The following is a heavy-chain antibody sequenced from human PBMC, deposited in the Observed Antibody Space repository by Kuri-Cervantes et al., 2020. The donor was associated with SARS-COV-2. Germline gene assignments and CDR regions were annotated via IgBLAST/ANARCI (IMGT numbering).Heavy chain of an antibody. V-gene: IGHV3-13*03. D-gene: IGHD7-27*01. Sequence: GGSLRLSCAACGLTFSSYDMHWVRQATGKGLEWVSAIGTAGDTYYPGSVKGQFAISRENAKNSLYLQMNGLRAEDTAVYYCARDAVLGIGYWGQGTLVTVSS. J-gene: IGHJ4*02. CDR1: GLTFSSYD. CDR3: ARDAVLGIGY. CDR2: IGTAGDT.